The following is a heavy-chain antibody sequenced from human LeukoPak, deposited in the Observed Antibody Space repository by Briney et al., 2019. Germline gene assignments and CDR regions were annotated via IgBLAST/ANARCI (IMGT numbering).Heavy chain of an antibody. D-gene: IGHD3-22*01. CDR2: INHSGST. J-gene: IGHJ4*02. CDR1: GESFSGYY. V-gene: IGHV4-34*01. Sequence: SETLSLTCAVYGESFSGYYWSWIRQPPGKGLEWIGEINHSGSTNYNPSLKSRVTISVDTSKNQFSLKLSSVTAADTAVYYCASGYYDSSGYMYYFDYWGQGTLVTVSS. CDR3: ASGYYDSSGYMYYFDY.